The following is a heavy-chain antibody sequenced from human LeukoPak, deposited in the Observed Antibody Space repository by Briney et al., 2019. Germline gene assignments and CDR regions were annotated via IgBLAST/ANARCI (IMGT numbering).Heavy chain of an antibody. Sequence: SETLSLTCVVSGYSISSGYYWGWIRQPPGEGLELIGSVYHSGTTDYNPSLKSRVTMSLDTSRNQFSQKLSSVTAADTAVYYCARPVRSGLDCDYWGQGTLVTVSS. CDR1: GYSISSGYY. J-gene: IGHJ4*02. V-gene: IGHV4-38-2*01. CDR2: VYHSGTT. D-gene: IGHD5-12*01. CDR3: ARPVRSGLDCDY.